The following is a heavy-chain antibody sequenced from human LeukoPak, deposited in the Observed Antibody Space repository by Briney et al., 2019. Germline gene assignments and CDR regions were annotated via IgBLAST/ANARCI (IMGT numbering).Heavy chain of an antibody. V-gene: IGHV1-2*02. D-gene: IGHD3-10*01. Sequence: ASVKVSCKASGYTFTAYQSHWVRQAPGQGLEWVGGINPTVDDTHYAQKFRGRVTVTMDASISTAYLELSRLTSDDTAVYYCARVRYYAFDYWGQGTLVTVSS. CDR3: ARVRYYAFDY. CDR1: GYTFTAYQ. CDR2: INPTVDDT. J-gene: IGHJ4*02.